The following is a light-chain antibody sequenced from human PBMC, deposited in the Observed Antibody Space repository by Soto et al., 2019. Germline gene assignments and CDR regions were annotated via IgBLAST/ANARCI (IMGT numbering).Light chain of an antibody. CDR1: QSVRSY. J-gene: IGKJ1*01. Sequence: EIVLTQSPATLSLSPGERATLSCRASQSVRSYLAWYQHKPGQARRLLIYDASNRATGIPARFSGSGSGTDFTLTISSLEPEDFAVYYCQQRSNWPRTFGQGTKVEIK. V-gene: IGKV3-11*01. CDR2: DAS. CDR3: QQRSNWPRT.